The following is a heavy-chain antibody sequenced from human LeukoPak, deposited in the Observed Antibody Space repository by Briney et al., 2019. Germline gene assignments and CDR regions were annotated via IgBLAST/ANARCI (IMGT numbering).Heavy chain of an antibody. J-gene: IGHJ4*02. CDR3: ARECNYYDSSGCFDY. CDR1: GYTFTGYY. V-gene: IGHV1-2*02. D-gene: IGHD3-22*01. CDR2: INPNSGGT. Sequence: ASVKVSCKASGYTFTGYYMHWVRQAPGQGLEWMGWINPNSGGTNYAQKFQGRVTMTRDTSISTAYMELSRLRSDDTAAYYCARECNYYDSSGCFDYWGQGTLVTVSS.